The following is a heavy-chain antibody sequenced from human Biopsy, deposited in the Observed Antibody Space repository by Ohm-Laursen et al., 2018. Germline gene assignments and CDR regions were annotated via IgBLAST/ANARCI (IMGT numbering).Heavy chain of an antibody. D-gene: IGHD2/OR15-2a*01. V-gene: IGHV4-59*01. CDR3: ARATNSTGWPYYYFYGMDV. CDR2: IYYSGST. Sequence: TLSLTCTVSGGSISSYYWNWIRQPPGKGLEWIGYIYYSGSTNYNPSLKSRVTISVDTSKNQFSLKLTSVTAADTAVYYCARATNSTGWPYYYFYGMDVWGQGTTVTVSS. CDR1: GGSISSYY. J-gene: IGHJ6*02.